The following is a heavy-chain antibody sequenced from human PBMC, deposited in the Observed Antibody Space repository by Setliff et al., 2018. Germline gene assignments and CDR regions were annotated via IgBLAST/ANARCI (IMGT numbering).Heavy chain of an antibody. CDR2: MNPNSGNT. D-gene: IGHD3-10*01. CDR3: ARVDYYGSGSYYNFQH. Sequence: ASVKVSCKASGYTFTSFDINWVRQATGQGLEWMGWMNPNSGNTGYAQKFQGRVTMTRNSSISTAYMELSSLRSEDTAVYYCARVDYYGSGSYYNFQHWGQGTLVTVSS. CDR1: GYTFTSFD. V-gene: IGHV1-8*01. J-gene: IGHJ1*01.